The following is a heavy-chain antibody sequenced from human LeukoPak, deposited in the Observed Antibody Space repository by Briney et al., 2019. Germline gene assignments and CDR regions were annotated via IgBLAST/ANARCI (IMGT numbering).Heavy chain of an antibody. CDR1: GYTFTSYV. CDR2: INAGNGDT. J-gene: IGHJ4*02. CDR3: ARDVMGLATDY. Sequence: ASVKVSCKASGYTFTSYVMHRVRQAPGQRLEWMGWINAGNGDTKYSQKFQGRVTITRDTSASTAYMELSSLRSEDTAVYYCARDVMGLATDYWGQGTLVTVSS. D-gene: IGHD6-19*01. V-gene: IGHV1-3*01.